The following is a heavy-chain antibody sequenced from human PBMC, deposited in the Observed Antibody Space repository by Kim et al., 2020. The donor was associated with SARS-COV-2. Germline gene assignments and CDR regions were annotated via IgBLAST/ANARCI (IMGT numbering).Heavy chain of an antibody. CDR2: IIWNTDFK. CDR1: GFTHDNYG. Sequence: GGSLRLSCTASGFTHDNYGVHWVRQPAGKGLEWVAGIIWNTDFKGYADSVKGRFTVSRDIANNRLYLEMNGLKIEDTALYYCTRDFTQGGADVWGRGTAVTVSS. D-gene: IGHD4-17*01. CDR3: TRDFTQGGADV. J-gene: IGHJ6*02. V-gene: IGHV3-9*01.